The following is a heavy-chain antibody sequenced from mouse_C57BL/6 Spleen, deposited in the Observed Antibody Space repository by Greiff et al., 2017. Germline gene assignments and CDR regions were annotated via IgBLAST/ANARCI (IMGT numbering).Heavy chain of an antibody. J-gene: IGHJ4*01. CDR1: GYTFTSYW. V-gene: IGHV1-50*01. CDR2: IDPSDSYT. CDR3: ARPTTALMDY. D-gene: IGHD1-2*01. Sequence: QVQLQQPGAELVKPGASVKLSCKASGYTFTSYWMQWVKQRPGQGLEWIGEIDPSDSYTNYNQKFKGKATLTVDTSSSTAYMQLSSLTSEDSAVYYCARPTTALMDYWGQGTSVTVSS.